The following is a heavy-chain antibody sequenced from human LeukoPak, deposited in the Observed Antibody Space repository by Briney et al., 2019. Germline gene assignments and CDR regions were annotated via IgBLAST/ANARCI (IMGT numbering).Heavy chain of an antibody. J-gene: IGHJ4*02. Sequence: PGGSLRLSCAASGFTFSSYEMNWVRQAPGKGLEWVSYISSSGSTIYYADSVKGRFTISRDNAKNSLYLQMNSLRAEDTAVFYCARDEYWGYFDYWGQGTLVTVSS. CDR3: ARDEYWGYFDY. CDR2: ISSSGSTI. CDR1: GFTFSSYE. D-gene: IGHD3-16*01. V-gene: IGHV3-48*03.